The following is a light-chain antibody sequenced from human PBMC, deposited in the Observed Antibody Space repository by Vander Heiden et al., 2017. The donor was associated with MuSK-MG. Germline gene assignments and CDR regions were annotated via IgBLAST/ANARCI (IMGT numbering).Light chain of an antibody. J-gene: IGKJ1*01. CDR2: DAA. Sequence: DIQMTQSPSSLSASVGDRVTITCQASQDIDKYLNWFQQKPGKAPKVLIYDAAHVATGGPSRFSGGGSGTNFTLTITSLQPEDIATYYCQQVDTLPQTFGQGTKVEIK. V-gene: IGKV1-33*01. CDR3: QQVDTLPQT. CDR1: QDIDKY.